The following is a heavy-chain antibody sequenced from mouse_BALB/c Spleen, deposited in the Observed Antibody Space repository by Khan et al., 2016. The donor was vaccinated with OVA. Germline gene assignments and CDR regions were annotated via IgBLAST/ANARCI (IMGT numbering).Heavy chain of an antibody. V-gene: IGHV3-2*02. J-gene: IGHJ2*01. Sequence: EVQLQQSGPGLVKPSQSLSLTCTVTGYSIASDYAWNWIRQFPGNKLEWMGFISYSGNTNYNPSLKSRISITRDTSKNQFFLQLNSVTSEDTAPYYCARVYGGDFDYWGPGTTLTVSS. CDR2: ISYSGNT. CDR3: ARVYGGDFDY. CDR1: GYSIASDYA. D-gene: IGHD1-1*01.